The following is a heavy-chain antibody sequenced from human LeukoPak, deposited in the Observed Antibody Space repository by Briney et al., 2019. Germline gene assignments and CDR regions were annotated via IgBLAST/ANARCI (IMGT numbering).Heavy chain of an antibody. CDR2: INHSGST. V-gene: IGHV4-34*01. D-gene: IGHD2-2*01. CDR3: AREFPYCSSTSCQFDI. Sequence: SETLSLTCAVYGGSFSGYYWSWIRQPPGKGLEWIGEINHSGSTNYNPSLKSRVTISVDTSKNQSSLKLSSVTAADTAVYYCAREFPYCSSTSCQFDIWGQGTMVTVSS. CDR1: GGSFSGYY. J-gene: IGHJ3*02.